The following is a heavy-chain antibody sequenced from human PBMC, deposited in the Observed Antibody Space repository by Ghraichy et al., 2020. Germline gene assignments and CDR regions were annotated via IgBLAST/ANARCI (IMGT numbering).Heavy chain of an antibody. CDR3: ARSPYDILTGSHFDY. D-gene: IGHD3-9*01. V-gene: IGHV3-21*01. CDR2: ISSSSSYI. J-gene: IGHJ4*02. CDR1: GFTFSSYS. Sequence: GSLRLSCAASGFTFSSYSMNWVRQAPGKGLEWVSSISSSSSYIYYADSVKGRFTISRDNAKNSLYLQMNSLRAEDTAVYYCARSPYDILTGSHFDYWGQGTLVTVSS.